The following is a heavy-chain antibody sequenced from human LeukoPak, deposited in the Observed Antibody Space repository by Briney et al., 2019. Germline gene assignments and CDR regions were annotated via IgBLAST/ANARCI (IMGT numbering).Heavy chain of an antibody. D-gene: IGHD1-7*01. CDR3: AREGSLELRRGAFDI. CDR1: GGSISSGGYY. J-gene: IGHJ3*02. Sequence: SETLSLTCTVSGGSISSGGYYWSWIRQHPGKGLEWIGYIYYSGSTYYNPSLKSRVTISVDTSKNQFSLKLSSVTAADTVVYYCAREGSLELRRGAFDIWGQGTMVTVSS. V-gene: IGHV4-31*03. CDR2: IYYSGST.